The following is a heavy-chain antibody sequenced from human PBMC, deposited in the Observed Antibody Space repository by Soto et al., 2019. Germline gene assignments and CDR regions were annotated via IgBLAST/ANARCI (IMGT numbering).Heavy chain of an antibody. CDR3: ATQYCSGGSCYPETSDY. D-gene: IGHD2-15*01. Sequence: GALRLSCAASGFTFSSYAMSWVRQAPGKGLEWVSAISGSGGSTYYADSVKGRFTISRDNSKNTLYLQMNSLRAEDTAVYYCATQYCSGGSCYPETSDYWGQGTLVTVSS. J-gene: IGHJ4*02. CDR1: GFTFSSYA. CDR2: ISGSGGST. V-gene: IGHV3-23*01.